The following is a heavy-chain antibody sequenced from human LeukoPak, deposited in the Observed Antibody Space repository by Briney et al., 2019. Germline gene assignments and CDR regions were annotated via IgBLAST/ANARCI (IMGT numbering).Heavy chain of an antibody. CDR2: IYYSGST. V-gene: IGHV4-59*01. CDR3: ARDRGQLGDDAFDI. Sequence: PSETLSLTCTVSGGSISSYYCSWIRQPPGKGLEWIGYIYYSGSTNYNPSLKSRVTISVDTSKNQFSLKLSSVTAADTAVYYCARDRGQLGDDAFDIWGQGTMVTVSS. J-gene: IGHJ3*02. CDR1: GGSISSYY. D-gene: IGHD6-13*01.